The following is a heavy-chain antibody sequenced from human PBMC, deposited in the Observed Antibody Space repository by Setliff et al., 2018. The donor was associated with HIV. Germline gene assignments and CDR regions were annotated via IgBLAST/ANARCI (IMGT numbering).Heavy chain of an antibody. CDR1: GYTFTNSD. CDR2: MNPKSGNT. V-gene: IGHV1-8*03. J-gene: IGHJ6*03. CDR3: ATNPEMATINYYYYYMDV. D-gene: IGHD5-12*01. Sequence: ASVKVSCKASGYTFTNSDINWVRQATGQGLEWMGWMNPKSGNTGYAQKFQGRVTITADDSTSTAYMEVSSLRPEDTAVYYCATNPEMATINYYYYYMDVWGKGTTVTV.